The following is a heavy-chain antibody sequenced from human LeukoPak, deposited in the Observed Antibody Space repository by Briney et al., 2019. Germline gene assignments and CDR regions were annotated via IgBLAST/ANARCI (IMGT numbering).Heavy chain of an antibody. D-gene: IGHD4-17*01. J-gene: IGHJ4*02. V-gene: IGHV4-39*01. CDR3: ARHLTTVTAAYFDY. CDR2: IYYSGIA. CDR1: GGSISSSTSY. Sequence: SETLSLTCTVSGGSISSSTSYWGWVRQPPGKGLEWIGSIYYSGIAYYGPSLKSRVTISVDTSKNQFSLRLSSMTAADTAVYYCARHLTTVTAAYFDYWGQGTLVTVSS.